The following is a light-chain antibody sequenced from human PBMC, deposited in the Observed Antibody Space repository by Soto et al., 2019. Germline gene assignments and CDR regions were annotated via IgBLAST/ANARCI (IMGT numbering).Light chain of an antibody. Sequence: QAVVTQPPSVSGAPGQRVTNSCTGTSSNLGAGYNVHWYQHLPGTAPKLLIYGINNRPSGVPDRFSGSKSDTSASLAITGLQAEDEADYYCQSYDSSLSGYVFGTGTKLTVL. CDR2: GIN. CDR1: SSNLGAGYN. V-gene: IGLV1-40*01. CDR3: QSYDSSLSGYV. J-gene: IGLJ1*01.